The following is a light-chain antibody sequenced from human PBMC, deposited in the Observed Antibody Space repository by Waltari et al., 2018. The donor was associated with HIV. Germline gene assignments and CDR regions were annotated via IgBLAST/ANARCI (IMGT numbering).Light chain of an antibody. CDR1: DNNA. J-gene: IGLJ1*01. CDR3: CAYVGYGTKFV. CDR2: AVE. V-gene: IGLV2-23*02. Sequence: ARAQPPSVSGSPGQSTTISCAAIDNNAVSWYQLHPGKAPKVILYAVERRTSGISSRFSGVRAGKNAYLKISGLQAEDEADYFCCAYVGYGTKFVFGTGTRVTVL.